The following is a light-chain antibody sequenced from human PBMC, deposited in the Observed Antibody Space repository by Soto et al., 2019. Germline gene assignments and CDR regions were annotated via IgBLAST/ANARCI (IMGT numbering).Light chain of an antibody. J-gene: IGKJ3*01. CDR3: QQYGSSPPLFT. CDR1: QSVSSSY. Sequence: EIVLTQSPGTLSLSPGERATLSCRASQSVSSSYLAWYQQKPGQAPRLLIYGASSRATSIPDRFSGSGSGTDFTLTIRRLEPEDFAVYYCQQYGSSPPLFTFGPGTKVDIK. CDR2: GAS. V-gene: IGKV3-20*01.